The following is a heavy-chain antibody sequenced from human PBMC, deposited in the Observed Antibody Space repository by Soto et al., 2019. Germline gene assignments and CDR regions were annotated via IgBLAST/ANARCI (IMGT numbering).Heavy chain of an antibody. CDR1: GYTFTSYG. CDR3: AETPRYCISTSCYVWFDP. V-gene: IGHV1-18*01. Sequence: DSVKVSCKASGYTFTSYGISWVRQAPGQGLEWMGWISAYNGNTNYAQKLQGRVTMTTDTSTSTAYMELRSLRSDDTAVYYCAETPRYCISTSCYVWFDPWGQGTLVTVSS. CDR2: ISAYNGNT. J-gene: IGHJ5*02. D-gene: IGHD2-2*01.